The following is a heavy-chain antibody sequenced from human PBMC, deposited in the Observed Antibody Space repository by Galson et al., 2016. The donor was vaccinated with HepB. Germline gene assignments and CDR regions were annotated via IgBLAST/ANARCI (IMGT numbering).Heavy chain of an antibody. Sequence: SLRLSCAVSGFSFSGYAMSWVRQAPGKGLEWVSAISGSGDSTYYADSVKGRFTISRDNSKNTLYLQMNSLRAEDTAVYYCAKGGLGRPFDYWGQGTLVTVSS. CDR3: AKGGLGRPFDY. CDR2: ISGSGDST. V-gene: IGHV3-23*01. CDR1: GFSFSGYA. D-gene: IGHD7-27*01. J-gene: IGHJ4*02.